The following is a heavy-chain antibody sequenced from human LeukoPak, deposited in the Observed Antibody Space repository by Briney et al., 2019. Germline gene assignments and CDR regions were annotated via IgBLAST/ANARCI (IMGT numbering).Heavy chain of an antibody. J-gene: IGHJ5*02. V-gene: IGHV4-59*01. CDR3: AGSPRVVVAATFEGWFDP. D-gene: IGHD2-15*01. CDR1: GDSISSYY. CDR2: IYYSGST. Sequence: SETLSLTCTVSGDSISSYYWSWIRQPPGKGLEWLGSIYYSGSTNYNPSLKSRVTISVDTSKNQFSLKLSSVTAADTAVYYCAGSPRVVVAATFEGWFDPWGQGTLVTVSS.